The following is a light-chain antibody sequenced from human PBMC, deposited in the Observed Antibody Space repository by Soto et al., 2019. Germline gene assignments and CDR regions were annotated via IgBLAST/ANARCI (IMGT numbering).Light chain of an antibody. J-gene: IGKJ5*01. CDR3: QQGYSTTPIT. Sequence: IQMPHPPPSLLAVIEDRVTIICRASKVLKNNLNWNQHKPGAAPKLLIFGASNLESGVPSRFSGSGSGTEFTLSISSLQPEDFATYYCQQGYSTTPITFGQGTRVEIK. V-gene: IGKV1-39*01. CDR1: KVLKNN. CDR2: GAS.